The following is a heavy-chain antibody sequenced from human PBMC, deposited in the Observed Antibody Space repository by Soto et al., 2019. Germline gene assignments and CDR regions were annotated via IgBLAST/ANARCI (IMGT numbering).Heavy chain of an antibody. CDR3: ARHTSGWHYYDY. J-gene: IGHJ4*02. V-gene: IGHV3-11*06. CDR2: ISGSSRYT. Sequence: PVGSLRLSCVASGFNFSDHYMNWIRQAPGKGLEWVSYISGSSRYTNFADSVKGRFTISRGNAKNSLYLQMNSLRAEDTAVYYCARHTSGWHYYDYWGQGTPVTVSS. D-gene: IGHD6-19*01. CDR1: GFNFSDHY.